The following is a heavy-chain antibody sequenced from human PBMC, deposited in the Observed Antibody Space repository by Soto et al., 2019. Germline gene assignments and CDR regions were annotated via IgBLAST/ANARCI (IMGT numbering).Heavy chain of an antibody. CDR2: ISAYNGKT. J-gene: IGHJ5*02. V-gene: IGHV1-18*01. CDR3: ARADYYGSGSYYNGQFDP. CDR1: GYTFTSYG. D-gene: IGHD3-10*01. Sequence: ASVKVSCKASGYTFTSYGISWVRQAPGQGLEWMGWISAYNGKTNYAQKLQGRVTMTTDTSTSTAYMELRSLRSDDTAVYYCARADYYGSGSYYNGQFDPWGQGTLVTVSS.